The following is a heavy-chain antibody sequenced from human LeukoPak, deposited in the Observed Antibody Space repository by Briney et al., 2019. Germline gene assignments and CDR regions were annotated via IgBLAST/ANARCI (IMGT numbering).Heavy chain of an antibody. Sequence: SETLSLTCTVSGGSISSYFWSWIRQPPGKGLEWIGYVSNTGTTNYNPSLKSRVSISVDTSKNQFSLKLTSVTAADTAVYYCARTLGSGAGTGWFKPWGQGTLVTVSS. J-gene: IGHJ5*02. D-gene: IGHD3-10*01. V-gene: IGHV4-59*01. CDR1: GGSISSYF. CDR2: VSNTGTT. CDR3: ARTLGSGAGTGWFKP.